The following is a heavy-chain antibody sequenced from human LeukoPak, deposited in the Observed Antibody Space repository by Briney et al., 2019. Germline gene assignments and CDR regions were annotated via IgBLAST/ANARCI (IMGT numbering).Heavy chain of an antibody. J-gene: IGHJ4*02. CDR3: ARVGFYDSSGYSFDY. V-gene: IGHV5-51*01. D-gene: IGHD3-22*01. Sequence: GESLKISCKGSGYSFTTFWFGWVRQMPGKGLELMGIIYPGDSDTRYSPSFQGQVTISADKSITTAYLQWSSLKASDTAIYYCARVGFYDSSGYSFDYWGQGTLVTASS. CDR1: GYSFTTFW. CDR2: IYPGDSDT.